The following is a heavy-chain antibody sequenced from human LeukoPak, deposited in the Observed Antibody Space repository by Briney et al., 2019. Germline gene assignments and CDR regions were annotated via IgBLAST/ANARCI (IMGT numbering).Heavy chain of an antibody. CDR1: GGSFSGYY. D-gene: IGHD2-2*01. Sequence: SETLSLTCAVYGGSFSGYYWSWIRQPPGKGLEWIGEINHSGSTNYNSSLKSRVTISVDTSKNQFSLKLSSVTAADTAVYYCARGSGYCSSTSCFYYYYYYGMDVWGQGTTVTVSS. V-gene: IGHV4-34*01. CDR2: INHSGST. J-gene: IGHJ6*02. CDR3: ARGSGYCSSTSCFYYYYYYGMDV.